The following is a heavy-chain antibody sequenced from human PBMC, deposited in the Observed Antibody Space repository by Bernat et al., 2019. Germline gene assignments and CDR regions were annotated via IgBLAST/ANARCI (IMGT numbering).Heavy chain of an antibody. J-gene: IGHJ4*02. CDR3: ATGEQQLVSDY. CDR2: INPSGGST. CDR1: GYTFTSYY. V-gene: IGHV1-46*03. D-gene: IGHD6-13*01. Sequence: QVQLVQSGAEVKKPGASVKVSCKASGYTFTSYYMHWVRQAPGQGLEWMGIINPSGGSTSYAQKFQGRVTMTRDTSTSTVYMELSSLRSEDMAVYYCATGEQQLVSDYWGQGTLVTVSS.